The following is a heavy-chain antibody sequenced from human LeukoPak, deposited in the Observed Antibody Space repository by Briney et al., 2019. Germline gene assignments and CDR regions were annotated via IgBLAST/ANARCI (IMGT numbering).Heavy chain of an antibody. CDR1: GFTFSSYG. D-gene: IGHD3-22*01. CDR2: ISYDGSNK. Sequence: GRSLRLSCAASGFTFSSYGMHWVRQAPGKGLEWVAVISYDGSNKYYADSVKGRFTISRDNSKNTLYLQMNSLRAEDTAVYYCAKDDDSRNFDYWGQGTLVTVSS. CDR3: AKDDDSRNFDY. V-gene: IGHV3-30*18. J-gene: IGHJ4*02.